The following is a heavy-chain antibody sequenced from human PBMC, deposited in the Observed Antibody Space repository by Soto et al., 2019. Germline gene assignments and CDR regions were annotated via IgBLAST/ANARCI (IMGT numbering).Heavy chain of an antibody. CDR1: GFTFSDYY. V-gene: IGHV3-11*01. Sequence: PGGSLRLSCAASGFTFSDYYMSWIRQAPGKGLEWVSYISSSGSTIYYADSVKGRFTISRDNAKNSLYLQMNSLRAEDTAVYYCARETKLGYCSGGSCYSAAFDIWGQGTMVTVSS. D-gene: IGHD2-15*01. J-gene: IGHJ3*02. CDR2: ISSSGSTI. CDR3: ARETKLGYCSGGSCYSAAFDI.